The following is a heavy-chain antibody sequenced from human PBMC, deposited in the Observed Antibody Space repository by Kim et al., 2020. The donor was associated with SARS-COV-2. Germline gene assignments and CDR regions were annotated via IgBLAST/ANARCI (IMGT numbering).Heavy chain of an antibody. CDR1: GFTFSSYE. V-gene: IGHV3-48*03. CDR3: ARDPSYITIFGVVIRYGMDV. Sequence: GGSLRLSCAASGFTFSSYEMNWVRQAPGKGLEWVSYISSSGSTIYYADSVKGRFTISRDNAKNSLYLQMNSLRAEDTAVYYCARDPSYITIFGVVIRYGMDVCGQGTTGTVSS. J-gene: IGHJ6*01. D-gene: IGHD3-3*01. CDR2: ISSSGSTI.